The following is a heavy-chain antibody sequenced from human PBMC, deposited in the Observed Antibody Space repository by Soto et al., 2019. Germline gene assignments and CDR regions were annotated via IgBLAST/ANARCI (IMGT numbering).Heavy chain of an antibody. V-gene: IGHV3-23*01. J-gene: IGHJ4*02. CDR3: AKDLTTGAENTYFDY. CDR1: GFIFITYT. D-gene: IGHD3-9*01. CDR2: ISSSGFNT. Sequence: PVVSLILSCSASGFIFITYTMSWFRQAPGKGLEWVSVISSSGFNTYYSDSVKCLFTISRDNSKDTLFLQMNRLGAEDTALYFCAKDLTTGAENTYFDYWGQGTLVTVSS.